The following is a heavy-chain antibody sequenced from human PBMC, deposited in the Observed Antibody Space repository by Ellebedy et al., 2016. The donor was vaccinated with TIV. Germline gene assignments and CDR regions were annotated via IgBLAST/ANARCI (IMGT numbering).Heavy chain of an antibody. Sequence: AASVKVSCKASGYTFTSYYMHWVRQAPGQGLEWMGIINPSGGSTSYAQKFQGRVTMTTDTSTSTAYMELRSLRSDDTTVYYCARADSSSWSLAYYYYGMDVWGQGTTVTVSS. V-gene: IGHV1-46*01. CDR3: ARADSSSWSLAYYYYGMDV. CDR1: GYTFTSYY. D-gene: IGHD6-13*01. J-gene: IGHJ6*02. CDR2: INPSGGST.